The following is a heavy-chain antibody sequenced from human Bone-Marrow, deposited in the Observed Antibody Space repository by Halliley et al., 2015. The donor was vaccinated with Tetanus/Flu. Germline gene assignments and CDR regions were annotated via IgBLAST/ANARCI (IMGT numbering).Heavy chain of an antibody. D-gene: IGHD6-6*01. CDR1: GFTFSGSD. J-gene: IGHJ4*02. CDR2: MRTKDDNYAT. V-gene: IGHV3-73*01. Sequence: SLRLSCAASGFTFSGSDLDWVRQASGKGLEWVGRMRTKDDNYATLYAASVRGRITISRDDSKNMAYLQMSSLDPEDTALYFCTFLRGSSGFHYWGQGTLVTVSS. CDR3: TFLRGSSGFHY.